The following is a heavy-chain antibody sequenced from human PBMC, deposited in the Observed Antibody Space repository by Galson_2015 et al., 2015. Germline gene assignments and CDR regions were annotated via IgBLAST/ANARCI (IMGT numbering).Heavy chain of an antibody. J-gene: IGHJ4*02. CDR3: ARGQGYSSSWYHLDY. D-gene: IGHD6-13*01. CDR2: ISSSSSTI. V-gene: IGHV3-48*02. Sequence: SLRLSCAASGFTFSSYSMNWVRQAPGKGLEWVSYISSSSSTIYYADSVEGRFTISRDNAKNSLYLQMNSLRDEDTAVYYCARGQGYSSSWYHLDYWGQGTLVTVSS. CDR1: GFTFSSYS.